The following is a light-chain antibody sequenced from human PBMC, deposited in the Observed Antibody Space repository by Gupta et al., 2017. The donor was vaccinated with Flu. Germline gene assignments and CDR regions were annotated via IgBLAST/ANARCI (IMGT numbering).Light chain of an antibody. CDR2: KAS. CDR3: QQCWT. Sequence: DIQMTQSPSTLSASVGDRVTITCRASQSISSWLAGEQQKPGKDTKLRIYKASSLESGVPSRCSGIGSGTEFTLTSSSMEADDCETYDGQQCWTFGQGTKLEIK. J-gene: IGKJ1*01. CDR1: QSISSW. V-gene: IGKV1-5*03.